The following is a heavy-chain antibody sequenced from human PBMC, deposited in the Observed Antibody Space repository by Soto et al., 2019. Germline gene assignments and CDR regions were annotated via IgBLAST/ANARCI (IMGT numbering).Heavy chain of an antibody. D-gene: IGHD2-8*01. CDR3: ARGDSTDCSNGVCSFFYNHGLDV. CDR2: INPKSGGT. V-gene: IGHV1-2*04. Sequence: GASVKVSCKASGYSFTDYHIHWVRQAPGQGLEWLGRINPKSGGTSTAQKFQGWVTMTTDTSISTASMELTRLTSDDTAIYYCARGDSTDCSNGVCSFFYNHGLDVWGQGNTVTVSS. CDR1: GYSFTDYH. J-gene: IGHJ6*02.